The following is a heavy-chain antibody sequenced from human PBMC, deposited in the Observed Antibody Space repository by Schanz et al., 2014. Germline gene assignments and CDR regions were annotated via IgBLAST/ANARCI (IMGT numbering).Heavy chain of an antibody. V-gene: IGHV1-46*01. J-gene: IGHJ3*01. CDR2: IIPILDKT. Sequence: QVHLEQSGPEVKKPGASVKLSCRASGYPFTNYYIHWVRQAPGQGLEWMGRIIPILDKTNYAQKFQGRVTMTADKSTSTVYMEVSGLRSEDTAVYYCARETTIITGGAFDVWGQGTMVTVSS. CDR1: GYPFTNYY. CDR3: ARETTIITGGAFDV. D-gene: IGHD3-9*01.